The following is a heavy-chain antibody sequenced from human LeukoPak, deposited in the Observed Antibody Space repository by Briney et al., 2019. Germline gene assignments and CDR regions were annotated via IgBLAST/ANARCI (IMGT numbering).Heavy chain of an antibody. J-gene: IGHJ4*02. Sequence: GGSLRLSCAASGFTFSSYAMSWVRQAPGKGLEWVSAISGSGGSTYYADSVKGRFTISRDNSKNTLYLQMNSLRAEDTAVYYCVKVYYDSSGYPDYFDYWGQGTLVTVSS. CDR3: VKVYYDSSGYPDYFDY. CDR2: ISGSGGST. CDR1: GFTFSSYA. V-gene: IGHV3-23*01. D-gene: IGHD3-22*01.